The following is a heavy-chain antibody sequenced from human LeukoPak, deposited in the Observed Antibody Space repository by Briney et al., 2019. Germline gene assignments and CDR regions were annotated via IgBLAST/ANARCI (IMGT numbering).Heavy chain of an antibody. D-gene: IGHD3-3*01. CDR2: KWYEGSNK. V-gene: IGHV3-33*06. CDR1: VFTFNSYG. CDR3: AKESDVLRFLEWFPWDFDY. Sequence: VGSLRLFCAASVFTFNSYGMHWVRQAPARGREGGDVKWYEGSNKYYADSVKGRFTISRDNSKNTLYLQMNSLGAEDTAVYYCAKESDVLRFLEWFPWDFDYWGQGTLVTVSS. J-gene: IGHJ4*02.